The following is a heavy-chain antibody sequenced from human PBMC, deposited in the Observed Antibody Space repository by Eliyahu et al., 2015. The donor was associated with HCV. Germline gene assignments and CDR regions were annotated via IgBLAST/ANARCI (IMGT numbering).Heavy chain of an antibody. CDR1: GFTFTSYT. Sequence: EVQLVESGGGLVKPGGSLRLSCVASGFTFTSYTMNWVRQAPGKEPEWVSSITSNDYIYYGDSVMGRFTVSRDNAKSSLYLQMDSLTVEDTGVYYCARDMICSSNRCYRFVPDYWGQGTLVTVSS. CDR3: ARDMICSSNRCYRFVPDY. CDR2: ITSNDYI. V-gene: IGHV3-21*01. J-gene: IGHJ4*02. D-gene: IGHD2-2*01.